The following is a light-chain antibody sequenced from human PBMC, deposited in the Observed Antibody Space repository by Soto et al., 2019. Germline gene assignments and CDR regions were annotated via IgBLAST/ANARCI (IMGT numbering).Light chain of an antibody. CDR1: SSDVGGYNY. Sequence: QSALTQPASVSGSPGQSITISCTGTSSDVGGYNYVSWYQQHPGKAPKLMIYDVSNRPSGVSNRFSGSKSGNTASLTISGLQAEDEADYYCSSYTGSITLVFGGGTKLTVL. CDR2: DVS. CDR3: SSYTGSITLV. V-gene: IGLV2-14*01. J-gene: IGLJ2*01.